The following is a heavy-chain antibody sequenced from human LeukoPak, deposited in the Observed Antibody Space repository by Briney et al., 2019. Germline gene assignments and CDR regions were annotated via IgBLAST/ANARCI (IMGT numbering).Heavy chain of an antibody. CDR2: INPSGGST. CDR3: ARPPDSGRYAYYFDY. J-gene: IGHJ4*02. D-gene: IGHD1-26*01. V-gene: IGHV1-46*01. Sequence: ASVKVSCKASGHTFTSYYMHWMRQAPGQGLEWMGIINPSGGSTSYAKKLQGRVIMTRDTSTSTVYMELSSLRSEDTAVYYCARPPDSGRYAYYFDYWGQGTLVTVSS. CDR1: GHTFTSYY.